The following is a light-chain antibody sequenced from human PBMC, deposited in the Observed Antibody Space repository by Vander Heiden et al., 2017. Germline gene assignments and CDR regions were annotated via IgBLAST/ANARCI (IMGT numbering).Light chain of an antibody. V-gene: IGLV6-57*01. Sequence: NFMLTQPHSVSESPGKTVTISCTRSSGSIASNYVQWYQQRPVSSPTTVIYEDNHRPSGVPDRFSGSIDSSSNSASLTISGLKTEDEADYYCQSYDSSNQVFGGGTKLTVL. J-gene: IGLJ3*02. CDR3: QSYDSSNQV. CDR1: SGSIASNY. CDR2: EDN.